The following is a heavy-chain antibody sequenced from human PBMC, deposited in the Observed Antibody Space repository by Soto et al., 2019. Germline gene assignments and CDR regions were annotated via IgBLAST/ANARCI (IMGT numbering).Heavy chain of an antibody. V-gene: IGHV3-23*01. CDR1: GFTFSTYP. D-gene: IGHD4-4*01. CDR2: ISGSGIST. J-gene: IGHJ6*02. Sequence: PGGSLRLSCAASGFTFSTYPMSWVRQAPGKGLERVSGISGSGISTYYTDSVKGRFTISRDNSKNTVFLQMNSLRDEDTAVYYCVKPPVITASYYYYDMDVWGQGTTVTVSS. CDR3: VKPPVITASYYYYDMDV.